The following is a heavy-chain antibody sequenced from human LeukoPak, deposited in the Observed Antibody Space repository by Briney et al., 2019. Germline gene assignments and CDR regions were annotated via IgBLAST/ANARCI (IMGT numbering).Heavy chain of an antibody. D-gene: IGHD2-21*02. CDR1: GYTFTSYY. CDR3: ARDLCGGDCYSEDVFDI. J-gene: IGHJ3*02. CDR2: INPSGGST. Sequence: ASVKVSCKASGYTFTSYYIHWVRQAPGRGLEWMGMINPSGGSTSYAQKFQGRLTMTRDTSTTTVYMELSSLRFEDTAVYYCARDLCGGDCYSEDVFDIWGQGTMVTVSS. V-gene: IGHV1-46*01.